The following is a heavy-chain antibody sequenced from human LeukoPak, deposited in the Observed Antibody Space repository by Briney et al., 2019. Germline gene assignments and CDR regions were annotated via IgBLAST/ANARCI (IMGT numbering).Heavy chain of an antibody. CDR3: ARVQYSSSWYSWFDP. CDR2: IYSGGST. Sequence: GGSLRLSCAASGFTVSSNYMSWVRQAPGKGLEWVSVIYSGGSTYYADSVKGRFTISRDNSKNTLYLQMNSLRAEDTAVYYCARVQYSSSWYSWFDPWGQGTLVTVSS. J-gene: IGHJ5*02. D-gene: IGHD6-13*01. CDR1: GFTVSSNY. V-gene: IGHV3-66*02.